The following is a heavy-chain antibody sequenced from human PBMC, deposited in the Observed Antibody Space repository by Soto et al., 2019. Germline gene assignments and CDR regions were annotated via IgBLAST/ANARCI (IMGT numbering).Heavy chain of an antibody. Sequence: ASVKVSCKASGYTFTGYYMHWVRQAPGQGLEWMGWINPNSGGTNYAQKFQGWVTMTRDTSISTAYMELSRLRSDDTAVYYCARTDYYDPTRGAFDIWGQGTMVTVSS. CDR3: ARTDYYDPTRGAFDI. J-gene: IGHJ3*02. CDR1: GYTFTGYY. D-gene: IGHD3-22*01. V-gene: IGHV1-2*04. CDR2: INPNSGGT.